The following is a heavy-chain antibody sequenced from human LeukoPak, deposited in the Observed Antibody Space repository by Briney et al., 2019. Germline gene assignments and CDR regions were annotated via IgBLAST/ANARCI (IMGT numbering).Heavy chain of an antibody. CDR2: MYHTGSS. Sequence: SETLSLTCAVYGGSFSGYYWTWIRQPPGKRLEWIGYMYHTGSSNYNLSLKSRVTISVDKSKNQFSLKLTSVTAADTAVYYCVRDQGGSSHRHAFDLWGQGQLVTVSS. CDR1: GGSFSGYY. CDR3: VRDQGGSSHRHAFDL. V-gene: IGHV4-59*12. D-gene: IGHD1-26*01. J-gene: IGHJ3*01.